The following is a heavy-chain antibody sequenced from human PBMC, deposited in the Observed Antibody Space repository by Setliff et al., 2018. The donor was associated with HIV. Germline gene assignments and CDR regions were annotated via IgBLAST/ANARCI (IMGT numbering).Heavy chain of an antibody. D-gene: IGHD4-17*01. CDR2: ISTYSDET. J-gene: IGHJ4*02. CDR1: GYTFTTYG. CDR3: ARGQIIVARSSSTVTAIDY. V-gene: IGHV1-18*01. Sequence: ASVKVSCKPSGYTFTTYGLSWVRQAPGQGLEWMGWISTYSDETSSSQNLQGRLTMTTDTSTGTAYMELRSLRSDDTAVYYCARGQIIVARSSSTVTAIDYWGQGTLVTVSS.